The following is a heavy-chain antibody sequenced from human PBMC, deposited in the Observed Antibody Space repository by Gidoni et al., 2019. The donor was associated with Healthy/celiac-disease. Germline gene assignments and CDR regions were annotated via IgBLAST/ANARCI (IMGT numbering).Heavy chain of an antibody. J-gene: IGHJ6*02. Sequence: EVQLVESGGGLVQPGGSLSLSCAASGFTFSSYWMRWVRQAPGKGLEWVANIKQDGCEKYYVDSVKGRFTISRDNAKNSLYLQMNSLRAEDTAVYYCARENPDILTGYYIHYYYGMDVWGQGTTVTVSS. CDR2: IKQDGCEK. CDR1: GFTFSSYW. CDR3: ARENPDILTGYYIHYYYGMDV. V-gene: IGHV3-7*01. D-gene: IGHD3-9*01.